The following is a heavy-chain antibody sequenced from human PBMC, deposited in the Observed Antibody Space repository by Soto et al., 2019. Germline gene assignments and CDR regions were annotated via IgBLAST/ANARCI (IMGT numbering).Heavy chain of an antibody. CDR3: ARRWGDYFDY. CDR1: GGSISEYY. V-gene: IGHV4-59*08. D-gene: IGHD3-16*01. CDR2: IYYSGST. Sequence: PSETLSLTCAVSGGSISEYYWNWFRQSPGKGLEWIGYIYYSGSTNYNPSLKSRVTISVDTSKNQFSLKLSSVTAADTAVYYCARRWGDYFDYWGQGTLVTVSS. J-gene: IGHJ4*02.